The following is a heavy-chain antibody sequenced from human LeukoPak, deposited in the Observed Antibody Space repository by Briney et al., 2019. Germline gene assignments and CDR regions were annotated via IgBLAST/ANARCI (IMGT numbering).Heavy chain of an antibody. J-gene: IGHJ4*02. Sequence: GGSLRLSCAASGFTYSNYWMSWVRQAPGKGLEWVANIKQDGSDKNYVDSVKGRFTISRDNAKNSLYLQMNSLRAEDTAVYYCARDVDYAGDYWGQGTLVTVSS. D-gene: IGHD4-17*01. V-gene: IGHV3-7*01. CDR2: IKQDGSDK. CDR3: ARDVDYAGDY. CDR1: GFTYSNYW.